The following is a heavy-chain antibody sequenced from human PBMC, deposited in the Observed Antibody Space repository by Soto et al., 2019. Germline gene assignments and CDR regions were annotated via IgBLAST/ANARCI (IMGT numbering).Heavy chain of an antibody. D-gene: IGHD3-10*01. V-gene: IGHV4-59*01. CDR1: GGSISSYY. Sequence: SETLSLTCTVSGGSISSYYRSWIRQPPGKGLEWIGYIYYSGSTNYNPSLKSRVTISVDTSKNQFSLKLSSVTAADTAVYYCARLSFGENSWYYYYMDVWGKGTTVTVSS. J-gene: IGHJ6*03. CDR2: IYYSGST. CDR3: ARLSFGENSWYYYYMDV.